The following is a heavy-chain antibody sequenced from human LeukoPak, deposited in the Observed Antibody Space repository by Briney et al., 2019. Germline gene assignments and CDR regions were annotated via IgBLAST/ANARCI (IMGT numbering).Heavy chain of an antibody. CDR3: ARDLSLGSSSPRPVDY. Sequence: ASAKVSCKASGYTFTSYGISWVRQAPGQGLEWMGWISAYNGNTNYAQKLQGRVTMTTDTSTSTAYMELRSLRSDDTAVYYCARDLSLGSSSPRPVDYWGQGTLVTVSS. CDR1: GYTFTSYG. V-gene: IGHV1-18*01. CDR2: ISAYNGNT. J-gene: IGHJ4*02. D-gene: IGHD6-6*01.